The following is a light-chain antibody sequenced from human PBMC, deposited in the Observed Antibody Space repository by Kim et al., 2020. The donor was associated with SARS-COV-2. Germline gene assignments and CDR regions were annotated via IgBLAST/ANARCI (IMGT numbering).Light chain of an antibody. J-gene: IGLJ3*02. V-gene: IGLV3-21*03. CDR2: YDS. Sequence: PGKTARITCGGNNIGSQIVHWYQQKPGQAPVQGVLYDSDRPSGIPERISGSKSGSTATLMISGVEAGDEGDYYCQVWDSSSDHWVFGGGTQRTVL. CDR1: NIGSQI. CDR3: QVWDSSSDHWV.